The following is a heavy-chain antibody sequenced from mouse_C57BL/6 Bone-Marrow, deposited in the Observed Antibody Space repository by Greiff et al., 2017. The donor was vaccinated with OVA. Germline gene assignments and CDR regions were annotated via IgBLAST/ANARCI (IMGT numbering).Heavy chain of an antibody. CDR1: GYAFSSSW. J-gene: IGHJ1*03. Sequence: QVHVKQSGPELVKPGASVKISCKASGYAFSSSWMNWVKQRPGKGLEWIGRIYPGDGDTNYNGKFKGKATLTADKSSSTAYMQLSSLTSEDSAVYFCARKNYYSNLWYFDVWGTGTTVTVSS. CDR2: IYPGDGDT. D-gene: IGHD2-5*01. V-gene: IGHV1-82*01. CDR3: ARKNYYSNLWYFDV.